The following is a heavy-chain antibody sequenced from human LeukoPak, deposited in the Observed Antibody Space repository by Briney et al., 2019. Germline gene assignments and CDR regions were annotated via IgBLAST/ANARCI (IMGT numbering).Heavy chain of an antibody. Sequence: PSETLSLTCTVSGGSISSYCWSWIRQPPGKGLEWIGYIYYSGSTNYNPSLRTRDTISVDTSKNQFSLKLSSVTAADPAVYYCARGTGTTAYWGQGTLVTVSS. V-gene: IGHV4-59*01. J-gene: IGHJ4*02. CDR2: IYYSGST. CDR3: ARGTGTTAY. CDR1: GGSISSYC. D-gene: IGHD1-1*01.